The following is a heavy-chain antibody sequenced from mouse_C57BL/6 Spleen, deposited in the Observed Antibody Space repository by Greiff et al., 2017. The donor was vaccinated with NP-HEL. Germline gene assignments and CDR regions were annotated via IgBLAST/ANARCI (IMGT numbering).Heavy chain of an antibody. CDR1: GFTSSDYG. Sequence: EVHLVESGGGLVKPGGSLKLSCAASGFTSSDYGMHWVRQAPEKGLEWVAYISSGSSTIYYADTVKGRFTISRDNAKNTLFLQMTSLRSEDTAMYYCARGDYFDYWGQGTTLTVSS. CDR2: ISSGSSTI. CDR3: ARGDYFDY. J-gene: IGHJ2*01. V-gene: IGHV5-17*01.